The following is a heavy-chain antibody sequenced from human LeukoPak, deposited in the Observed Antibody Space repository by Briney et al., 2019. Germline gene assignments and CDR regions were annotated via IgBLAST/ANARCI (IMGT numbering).Heavy chain of an antibody. Sequence: PSETLSLTCAVYGGSFSGYYWSWIRQPPGKGLEWIGEINHSGSTNYDPSLKSRVTISADTSKNQFSLKLSSVTAADTAVYYCARVGIAAAGIDSWGQGTMVTVSS. CDR1: GGSFSGYY. D-gene: IGHD6-13*01. CDR2: INHSGST. CDR3: ARVGIAAAGIDS. J-gene: IGHJ3*01. V-gene: IGHV4-34*01.